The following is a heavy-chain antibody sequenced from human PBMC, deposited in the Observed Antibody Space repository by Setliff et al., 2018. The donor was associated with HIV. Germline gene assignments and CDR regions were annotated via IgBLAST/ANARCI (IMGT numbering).Heavy chain of an antibody. CDR1: GGTFSNNA. CDR3: AKGHYDDWYYFDY. D-gene: IGHD4-17*01. CDR2: IIPIFGSP. V-gene: IGHV1-69*06. J-gene: IGHJ4*02. Sequence: ASVKVSCKASGGTFSNNAISWVRQAPGQGLEWMGRIIPIFGSPNYAQKFQGRVTITADKSTSTAYMELSSLRSEGTAVYYCAKGHYDDWYYFDYWGPGTLGTVS.